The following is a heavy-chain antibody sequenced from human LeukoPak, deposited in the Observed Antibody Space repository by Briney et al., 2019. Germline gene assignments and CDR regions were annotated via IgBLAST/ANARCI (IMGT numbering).Heavy chain of an antibody. CDR2: VSSGFHA. D-gene: IGHD5-18*01. Sequence: GGSLRLSCAASGFTFSSYAMHWVRQSPGQGLEWVAAVSSGFHAFFADSVQGRFTVSREDARNSLYLQMNSLRAGDTAVYYCVREARGYHYTYFDYWGQGTLVTVSS. CDR1: GFTFSSYA. V-gene: IGHV3-13*01. J-gene: IGHJ4*02. CDR3: VREARGYHYTYFDY.